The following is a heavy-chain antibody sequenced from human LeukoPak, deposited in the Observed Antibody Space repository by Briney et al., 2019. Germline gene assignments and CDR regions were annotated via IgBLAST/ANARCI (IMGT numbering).Heavy chain of an antibody. D-gene: IGHD3-3*01. Sequence: GRSLRLSCAASGFTFSSYGMHWVRQAPGKGLEWVAVIWYDGSNKYYADSVKGRFTISRDNSKNTLSLQMNSLRAEDTAVYYCAKGETSGSDYDFWSGYPNTYFDYWGQGTLVTVSS. V-gene: IGHV3-33*06. CDR1: GFTFSSYG. CDR2: IWYDGSNK. J-gene: IGHJ4*02. CDR3: AKGETSGSDYDFWSGYPNTYFDY.